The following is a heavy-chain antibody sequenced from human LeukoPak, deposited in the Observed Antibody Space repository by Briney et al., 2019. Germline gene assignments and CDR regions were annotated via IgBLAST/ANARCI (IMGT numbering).Heavy chain of an antibody. CDR3: ASRRRMGSSTSCFDS. Sequence: GGSMRLSSAASGFTSNSHWMSWVRQAPGKGLEWVANIKQDGSQKYYVDSVKGRFTISRDNAKNSLYLQMNSLRAEDTAVYYCASRRRMGSSTSCFDSWGQGTLVTVSS. V-gene: IGHV3-7*01. CDR1: GFTSNSHW. D-gene: IGHD2-2*01. CDR2: IKQDGSQK. J-gene: IGHJ4*02.